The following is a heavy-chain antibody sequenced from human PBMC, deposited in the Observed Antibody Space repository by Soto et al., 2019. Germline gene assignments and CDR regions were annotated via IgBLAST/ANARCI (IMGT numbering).Heavy chain of an antibody. Sequence: GSLRHSCAASGFTFSSYAMSWVRQAPEKGLERVSAISGSGGSTYYADSVKGRFTISRDNSKNTLYLQMNSLRAEDTAVYYCAKDPRITIFGVVIGGDAFDIWGQGTMVTVSS. CDR2: ISGSGGST. J-gene: IGHJ3*02. V-gene: IGHV3-23*01. CDR1: GFTFSSYA. CDR3: AKDPRITIFGVVIGGDAFDI. D-gene: IGHD3-3*01.